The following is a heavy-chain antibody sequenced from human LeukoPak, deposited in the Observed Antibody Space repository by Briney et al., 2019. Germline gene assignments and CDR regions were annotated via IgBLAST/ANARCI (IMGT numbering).Heavy chain of an antibody. CDR1: GFTFSSYD. Sequence: PGGSLRLSCAASGFTFSSYDMHWVRQVAGKGLEWVSGIGTAGDAYYSGSVKGRFTVSRGYSKNTLYLQMNSLRVEDTAVYYCARREVDGWYYFDYWGQGTLVTVSS. CDR3: ARREVDGWYYFDY. J-gene: IGHJ4*02. D-gene: IGHD6-19*01. CDR2: IGTAGDA. V-gene: IGHV3-13*01.